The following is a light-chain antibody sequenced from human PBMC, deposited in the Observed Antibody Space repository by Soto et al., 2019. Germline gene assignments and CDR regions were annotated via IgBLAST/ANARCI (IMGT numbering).Light chain of an antibody. Sequence: QSVLTQPPSVSGAPGQRVTISCTGSSSNIGARYDVHWYQQLPGTAPKLLIYDDNNRPSGVPDRFSGSKSGTSASLAITGLQAEDEADYYCQSYDSSLSGYVFGTGTKVTVL. CDR1: SSNIGARYD. CDR3: QSYDSSLSGYV. V-gene: IGLV1-40*01. J-gene: IGLJ1*01. CDR2: DDN.